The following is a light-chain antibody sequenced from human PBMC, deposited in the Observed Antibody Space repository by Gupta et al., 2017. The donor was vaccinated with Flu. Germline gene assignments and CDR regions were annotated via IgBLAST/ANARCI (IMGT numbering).Light chain of an antibody. Sequence: ISCRSSQSLVNTNGHSYLNWYLQKPGQSPQLRIYLASTRTSGVPARFEASGSGTDFTLKINTVEAEDVGVYYCMQALETPFTFGPGTKVEIK. CDR1: QSLVNTNGHSY. V-gene: IGKV2-28*01. CDR3: MQALETPFT. J-gene: IGKJ3*01. CDR2: LAS.